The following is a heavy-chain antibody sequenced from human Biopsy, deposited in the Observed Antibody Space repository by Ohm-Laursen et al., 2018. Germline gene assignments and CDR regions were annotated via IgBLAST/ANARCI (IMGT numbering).Heavy chain of an antibody. Sequence: GASVKVSRKVSGYTLNELSMHWVRQVPGKGLEWMGGFAPENGKTVYAQNFQGRVTMTEDTSTDTVYMEVTSLRSDDTAVYYCATGPYYDTRFYYNVRPFDFWGQGTLVTVSS. J-gene: IGHJ4*02. CDR3: ATGPYYDTRFYYNVRPFDF. CDR2: FAPENGKT. D-gene: IGHD3-10*01. V-gene: IGHV1-24*01. CDR1: GYTLNELS.